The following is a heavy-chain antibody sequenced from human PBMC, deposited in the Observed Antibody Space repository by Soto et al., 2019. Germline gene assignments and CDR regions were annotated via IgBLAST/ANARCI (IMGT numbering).Heavy chain of an antibody. Sequence: SETLSLTCAVYGGSFSGYYWIWIRQPPGKGLEWIGEINHSGSTNYNPSLKSRVTISVDTSKNQFSLKLSSVTAADTAVYYCARGRGVVRKSYYYYGMDVWGQGTTVTVSS. CDR3: ARGRGVVRKSYYYYGMDV. V-gene: IGHV4-34*01. CDR2: INHSGST. D-gene: IGHD3-3*01. J-gene: IGHJ6*02. CDR1: GGSFSGYY.